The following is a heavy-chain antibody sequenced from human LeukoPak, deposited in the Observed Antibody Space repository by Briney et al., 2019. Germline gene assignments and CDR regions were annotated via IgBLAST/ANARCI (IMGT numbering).Heavy chain of an antibody. V-gene: IGHV3-30-3*01. D-gene: IGHD6-13*01. CDR1: GFTFSSYW. Sequence: GGSLRLSCAASGFTFSSYWMSWVRQAPGKGLEWVAVISYDGSNKYYADSVKGRFTISRDNSKNTLYLQMNSLRAEDTAVYYCARAPTIAGTMPYYFDYWGQGTLVTVSS. J-gene: IGHJ4*02. CDR3: ARAPTIAGTMPYYFDY. CDR2: ISYDGSNK.